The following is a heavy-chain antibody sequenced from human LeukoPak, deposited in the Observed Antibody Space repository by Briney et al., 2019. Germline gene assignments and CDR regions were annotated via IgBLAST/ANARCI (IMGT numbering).Heavy chain of an antibody. CDR2: LSSSGLSP. J-gene: IGHJ6*02. CDR1: GFSFNNYA. V-gene: IGHV3-23*01. CDR3: AKIVTSTSTD. D-gene: IGHD2-2*01. Sequence: GGSVRLSCAGSGFSFNNYAMYWVRQAPGKGLEWVSALSSSGLSPYYADSVKGRFTISRDNSKNTLYLQMNSLRAEDTAVYYCAKIVTSTSTDWGQVTTVTVSS.